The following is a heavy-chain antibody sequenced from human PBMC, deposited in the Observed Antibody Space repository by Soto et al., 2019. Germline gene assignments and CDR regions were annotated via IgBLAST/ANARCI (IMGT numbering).Heavy chain of an antibody. J-gene: IGHJ3*02. CDR2: INPNSGGT. CDR1: GYTFTGYY. D-gene: IGHD3-22*01. CDR3: ARGRYDYDSSGSDAFDS. V-gene: IGHV1-2*04. Sequence: SVKVSCKASGYTFTGYYMHWVRQAPGQGLEWMGWINPNSGGTNYAQKFQGWVTMTRDTSISTAYMELSRLRSDDTAVYYCARGRYDYDSSGSDAFDSWGQGTMVTVSS.